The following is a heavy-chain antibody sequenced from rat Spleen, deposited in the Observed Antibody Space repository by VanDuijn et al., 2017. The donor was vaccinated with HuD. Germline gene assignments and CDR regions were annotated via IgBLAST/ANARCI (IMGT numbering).Heavy chain of an antibody. CDR3: TRDQGYYGYPPGDY. CDR2: INTDGDNS. D-gene: IGHD1-7*01. Sequence: EVQLVETGGGLVQPGRSLKLSCVASGFTFSTYWMYWTRQAPGKGLEWVSSINTDGDNSFYPDSVKGRFTISRDNAVNTVYLQMNSLRSEDTATYYCTRDQGYYGYPPGDYWGQGVMVTVSS. CDR1: GFTFSTYW. V-gene: IGHV5-58*01. J-gene: IGHJ2*01.